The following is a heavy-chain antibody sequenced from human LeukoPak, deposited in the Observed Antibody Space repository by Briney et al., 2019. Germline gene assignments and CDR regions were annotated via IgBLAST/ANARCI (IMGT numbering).Heavy chain of an antibody. V-gene: IGHV4-4*07. Sequence: SETLSLTCSVSGGSISGYYWTWIRQPAGKGLEWIGRVYTSGSTHYNPSLKTRLTMSVDTSKNQFSLKLSSVTAADTAVYYCARVGSYYYDSSGYSLEYNWFDPWGQGTLVTVSS. J-gene: IGHJ5*02. CDR2: VYTSGST. CDR1: GGSISGYY. D-gene: IGHD3-22*01. CDR3: ARVGSYYYDSSGYSLEYNWFDP.